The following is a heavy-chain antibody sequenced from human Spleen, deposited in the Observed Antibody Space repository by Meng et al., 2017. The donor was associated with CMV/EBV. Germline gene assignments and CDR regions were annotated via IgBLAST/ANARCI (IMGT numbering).Heavy chain of an antibody. D-gene: IGHD2-2*02. J-gene: IGHJ4*02. Sequence: SVKVSCKASGGTFSSYAISWVRQAPGQGLEWMGGIILIFGTANYAQKFQGRVTITTDESTTTAYMELSNLRSEDTAVYYCATASLREDIALVPAAIPPPPGHWGQGTLVTVSS. CDR1: GGTFSSYA. CDR2: IILIFGTA. V-gene: IGHV1-69*05. CDR3: ATASLREDIALVPAAIPPPPGH.